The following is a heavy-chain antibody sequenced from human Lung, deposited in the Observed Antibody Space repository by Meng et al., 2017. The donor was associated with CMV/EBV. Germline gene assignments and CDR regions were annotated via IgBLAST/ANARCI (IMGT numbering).Heavy chain of an antibody. J-gene: IGHJ4*02. CDR1: GVTFRNYY. V-gene: IGHV3-74*01. CDR3: ASSEYSNRFDF. Sequence: LXCAATGVTFRNYYMHWVRQAPGKGLVWVSRINSDGSSTHYADSVKGRFSISRDNAKNTLHLQVNSLRAEDTAVYYCASSEYSNRFDFWGQGTLVTVSS. CDR2: INSDGSST. D-gene: IGHD4-11*01.